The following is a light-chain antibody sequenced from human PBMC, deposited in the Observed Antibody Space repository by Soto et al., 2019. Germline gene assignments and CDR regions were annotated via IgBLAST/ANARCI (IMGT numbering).Light chain of an antibody. CDR3: QHYNSYSEA. J-gene: IGKJ1*01. CDR2: KAS. CDR1: QTISSW. V-gene: IGKV1-5*03. Sequence: DIEMTQSPSTLSASVGDRVTIPCRASQTISSWLAWYQQKPGKAPKILIYKASTLKSGVPSRFSGSGSGTEFTLPISRLQPDDFETYYCQHYNSYSEAFGQGTKVDIK.